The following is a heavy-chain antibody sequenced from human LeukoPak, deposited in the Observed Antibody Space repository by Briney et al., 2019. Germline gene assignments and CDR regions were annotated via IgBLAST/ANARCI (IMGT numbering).Heavy chain of an antibody. J-gene: IGHJ5*02. CDR1: GFTFDDYG. V-gene: IGHV3-20*04. Sequence: GGTLRLSCAASGFTFDDYGMSWVRQAPGKGLEWVSGINWNGGSTGYADSVKGRFTISRDNAKNSLYLQMNSLRAEDTALYYCARGGRQNWFDPWGQGTLVTVSS. CDR2: INWNGGST. CDR3: ARGGRQNWFDP.